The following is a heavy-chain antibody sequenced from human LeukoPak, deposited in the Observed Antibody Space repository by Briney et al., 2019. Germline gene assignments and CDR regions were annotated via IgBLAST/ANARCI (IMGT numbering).Heavy chain of an antibody. CDR2: INAYSGNT. CDR1: GYTYTTYG. Sequence: GASVKVSCKASGYTYTTYGISWVRQAPGQGLEWMGWINAYSGNTDYTQNLQGRVTMTTDTSTSTAYMELRSLRSDDTAVYYCARDGIAAAGPHNWFDPWGQGTLVTVSS. J-gene: IGHJ5*02. D-gene: IGHD6-13*01. CDR3: ARDGIAAAGPHNWFDP. V-gene: IGHV1-18*01.